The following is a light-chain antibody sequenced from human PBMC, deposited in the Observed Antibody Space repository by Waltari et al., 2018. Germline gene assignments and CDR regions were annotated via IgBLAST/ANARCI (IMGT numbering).Light chain of an antibody. CDR1: QNVATK. CDR3: QQYHSWPPYT. V-gene: IGKV3-15*01. CDR2: GAS. J-gene: IGKJ2*01. Sequence: CRASQNVATKLAWFQQKPGQAPRRLIYGASTRAPGAPVRFSGSGSGTEFTLTITNLQFEDSALLFCQQYHSWPPYTFGQGTKLEIK.